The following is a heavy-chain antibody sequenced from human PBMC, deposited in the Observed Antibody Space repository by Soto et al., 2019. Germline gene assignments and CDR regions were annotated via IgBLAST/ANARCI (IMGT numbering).Heavy chain of an antibody. Sequence: TVSCGSISSGDHYWSWIRQPPGKGLEWIGYIYYSGSTYYNPSLKSRVTISVDTSKNQFSLKHSSVTAADTAVYYCARAASIAALSWCKPRGQGTRVTVAS. CDR3: ARAASIAALSWCKP. V-gene: IGHV4-30-4*01. D-gene: IGHD6-6*01. CDR1: CGSISSGDHY. CDR2: IYYSGST. J-gene: IGHJ5*02.